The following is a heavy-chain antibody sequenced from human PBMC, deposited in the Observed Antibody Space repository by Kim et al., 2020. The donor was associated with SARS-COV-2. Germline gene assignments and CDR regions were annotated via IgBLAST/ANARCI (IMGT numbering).Heavy chain of an antibody. CDR2: K. CDR3: AREIVSYYGMDV. V-gene: IGHV3-30*01. J-gene: IGHJ6*02. D-gene: IGHD1-26*01. Sequence: KYAAESVKGRFNISRDNSKNTLYLQMNSLRAEDTAVYYCAREIVSYYGMDVWGQGTTVTVSS.